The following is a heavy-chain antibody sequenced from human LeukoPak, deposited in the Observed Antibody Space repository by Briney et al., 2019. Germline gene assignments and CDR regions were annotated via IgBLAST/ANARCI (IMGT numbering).Heavy chain of an antibody. CDR2: IYHSGST. D-gene: IGHD6-6*01. CDR1: GGSISTYY. J-gene: IGHJ4*02. Sequence: SETLSLTCTVSGGSISTYYWNWIRQPPGKGLEWIGYIYHSGSTNYNPSLQSRVAISVDTSKNQFSLNLNSVTAADTAVYYCARGAIAALFDYWGQGTLVTVSS. V-gene: IGHV4-59*01. CDR3: ARGAIAALFDY.